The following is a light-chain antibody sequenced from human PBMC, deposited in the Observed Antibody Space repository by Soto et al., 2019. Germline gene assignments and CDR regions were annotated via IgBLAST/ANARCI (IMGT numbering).Light chain of an antibody. Sequence: ETVLTQSPGALSLSPGERATLSCRASQSVSSSYLAWYQQKPGQAPRLLIYGASSWATGIPDRFSGSGSQTDFTLTISRLEPEDFAVYYGQQYGSSPPMYTFGEGTKLEIK. CDR3: QQYGSSPPMYT. V-gene: IGKV3-20*01. J-gene: IGKJ2*01. CDR2: GAS. CDR1: QSVSSSY.